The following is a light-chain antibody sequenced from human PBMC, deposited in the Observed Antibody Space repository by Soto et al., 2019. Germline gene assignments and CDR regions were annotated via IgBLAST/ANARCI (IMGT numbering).Light chain of an antibody. J-gene: IGKJ2*01. CDR2: DAS. Sequence: EIVLTQSPATLSLSPGERATLSCRASRSVSTYLAWYQQKPGQAPRLLIYDASNRATGIPGRFSGSGSGTDFTLTISSLEPEDFAVYYCQQRSNWPPRTFGQGTKLEIK. CDR3: QQRSNWPPRT. V-gene: IGKV3-11*01. CDR1: RSVSTY.